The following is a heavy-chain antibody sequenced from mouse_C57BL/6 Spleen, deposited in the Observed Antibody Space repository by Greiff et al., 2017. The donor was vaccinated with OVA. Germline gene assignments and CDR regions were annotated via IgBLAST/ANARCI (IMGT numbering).Heavy chain of an antibody. CDR1: GFNIKDYY. D-gene: IGHD2-5*01. V-gene: IGHV14-1*01. Sequence: VQLQQSGAELVRPGASVKLSCTASGFNIKDYYMHWVKQRPEQGLEWIGRIDPEDGDTEYAPKFQGKATMTADTSSNTAYLQLSSLTSEDTAVYYCTTRYYSNLYYFDYWGQGTTLTVFS. CDR3: TTRYYSNLYYFDY. CDR2: IDPEDGDT. J-gene: IGHJ2*01.